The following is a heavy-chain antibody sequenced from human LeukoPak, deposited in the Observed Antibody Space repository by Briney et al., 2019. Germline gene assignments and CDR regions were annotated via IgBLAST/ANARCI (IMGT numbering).Heavy chain of an antibody. J-gene: IGHJ4*02. CDR1: EFTFSIYS. CDR3: ARADRKPAAADY. V-gene: IGHV3-48*01. Sequence: GGSLRLSCAASEFTFSIYSMNWVRQAPGKGPEWVSYISSTSSTIYYADSVKGRFTISRDNAKNSLYLQMSSLRAEDTAMYYCARADRKPAAADYWGQGTLVTVSS. CDR2: ISSTSSTI. D-gene: IGHD6-13*01.